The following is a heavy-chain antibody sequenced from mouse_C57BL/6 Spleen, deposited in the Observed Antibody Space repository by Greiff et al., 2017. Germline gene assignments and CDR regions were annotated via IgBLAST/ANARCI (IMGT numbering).Heavy chain of an antibody. J-gene: IGHJ4*01. CDR3: AQGGYSNGDAMDY. CDR2: IYWDDDK. V-gene: IGHV8-12*01. Sequence: QVQLKESGPGILQSSQTLSLTCSFSGFSLSTSGMGVSWIRQPSGKGLEWLAHIYWDDDKRYNPSLKSRLTISKDTSRNQVFLKITSVDTADTATYYCAQGGYSNGDAMDYWGQGTSVTVSS. D-gene: IGHD2-5*01. CDR1: GFSLSTSGMG.